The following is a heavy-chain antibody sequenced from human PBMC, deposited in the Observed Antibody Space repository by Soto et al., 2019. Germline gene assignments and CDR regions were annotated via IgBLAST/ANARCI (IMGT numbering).Heavy chain of an antibody. D-gene: IGHD3-10*01. CDR1: GGSINNSSFY. CDR3: ARRPLVRGIIPYYFDS. CDR2: IYYSGSA. Sequence: SETLSLTCTVSGGSINNSSFYWGWVRQPPGKRLEWIGSIYYSGSAHYNPSLKSRLTISVDTSKNQFSLNLSSVTAADTAVYFCARRPLVRGIIPYYFDSWGQGTLVTVSS. J-gene: IGHJ4*02. V-gene: IGHV4-39*01.